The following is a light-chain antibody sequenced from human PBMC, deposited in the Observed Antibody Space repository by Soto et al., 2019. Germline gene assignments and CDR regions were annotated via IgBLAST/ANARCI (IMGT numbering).Light chain of an antibody. CDR3: QQYHTFPT. J-gene: IGKJ1*01. CDR2: KAS. V-gene: IGKV1-5*03. CDR1: QSIGTS. Sequence: DIQMTQFPSTLSASVGDRVTISCRASQSIGTSLAWYQQTPGKAPKLLIYKASILESGVPSRFSGSGSGADFTLTFSSLQPDDFATYHCQQYHTFPTFGQGTKVDIK.